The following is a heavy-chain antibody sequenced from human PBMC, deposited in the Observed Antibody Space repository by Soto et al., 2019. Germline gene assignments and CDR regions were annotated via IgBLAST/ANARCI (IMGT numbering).Heavy chain of an antibody. V-gene: IGHV3-23*01. J-gene: IGHJ6*02. CDR1: GFTFSSFA. CDR3: AKKAGIISRYGLDV. Sequence: GGSLRLSCAASGFTFSSFAMNWVRQAPGKGLEWVAVISGNATSTYYADSVKGRFTISRDNSKNTMYLQMNSLRAEDTAVYYCAKKAGIISRYGLDVWGQGTTVTVSS. CDR2: ISGNATST.